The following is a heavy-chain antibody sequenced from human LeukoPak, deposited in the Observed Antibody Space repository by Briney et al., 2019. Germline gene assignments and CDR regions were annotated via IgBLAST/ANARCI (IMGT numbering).Heavy chain of an antibody. CDR2: ISAYNGNT. V-gene: IGHV1-18*01. J-gene: IGHJ4*02. Sequence: ASVKVSCKASGYTFTSYGISWVRQAPGQGLEWMGWISAYNGNTNYAQKLQGRVTMTTDTSTSTAYMELWSLRSDDTAVYYCARVSPRSIAAAGRVPFFDYWGQGILVTVSS. CDR1: GYTFTSYG. CDR3: ARVSPRSIAAAGRVPFFDY. D-gene: IGHD6-13*01.